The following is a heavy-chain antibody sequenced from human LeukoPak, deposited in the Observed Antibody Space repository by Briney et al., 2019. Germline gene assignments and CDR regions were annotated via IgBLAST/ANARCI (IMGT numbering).Heavy chain of an antibody. Sequence: ASVKVSCKASGYTFTSYDINWVRQATGQGLEWMGWMNPNSGNTGYAQKFQGRVTLTRDTSISTAYMELSSLRSEDTAVYYCAASTIAAFSDYWGQGTLVTASS. V-gene: IGHV1-8*01. J-gene: IGHJ4*02. D-gene: IGHD6-25*01. CDR3: AASTIAAFSDY. CDR1: GYTFTSYD. CDR2: MNPNSGNT.